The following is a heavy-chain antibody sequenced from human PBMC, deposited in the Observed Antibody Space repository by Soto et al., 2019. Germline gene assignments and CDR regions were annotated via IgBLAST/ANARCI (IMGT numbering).Heavy chain of an antibody. V-gene: IGHV4-39*02. J-gene: IGHJ6*02. D-gene: IGHD2-8*01. CDR2: VYHDGTN. Sequence: PSETLSLTCSVSGASIDDRGNHWSWLRRSPGRGLEWLGSVYHDGTNYYNPSLKSRVSVSVDTSKNQFPLKLASVTAADTAVYYSATDNGISGVFVFRTDPYCGIDVWRPGTTV. CDR3: ATDNGISGVFVFRTDPYCGIDV. CDR1: GASIDDRGNH.